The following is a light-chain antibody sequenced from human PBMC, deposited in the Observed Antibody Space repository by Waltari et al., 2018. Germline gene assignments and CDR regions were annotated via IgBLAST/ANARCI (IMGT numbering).Light chain of an antibody. CDR2: KAS. CDR1: HFLTNW. V-gene: IGKV1-5*03. J-gene: IGKJ1*01. CDR3: QQYESYPWT. Sequence: DIQMTQSPSTLSASVGDRVTITCRSSHFLTNWLACFQQKPGRAPEVLISKASILESGVSSRFSGGGSGTEFTLTISSLQPDDIATYYCQQYESYPWTFGQGTKVEIK.